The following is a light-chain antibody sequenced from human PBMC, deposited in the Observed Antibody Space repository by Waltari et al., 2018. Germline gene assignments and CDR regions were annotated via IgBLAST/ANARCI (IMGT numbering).Light chain of an antibody. CDR1: QTIDVY. V-gene: IGKV1-39*01. CDR3: QQSLDSPYT. Sequence: DIQMTQSPSSLSASVGDTVTISCRASQTIDVYLNWYQQQPGKAPNLLIYAASTLLIGVPSRFSGVGSETEFTLTITGLQPEDVATYYCQQSLDSPYTFGQGTRLEI. CDR2: AAS. J-gene: IGKJ2*01.